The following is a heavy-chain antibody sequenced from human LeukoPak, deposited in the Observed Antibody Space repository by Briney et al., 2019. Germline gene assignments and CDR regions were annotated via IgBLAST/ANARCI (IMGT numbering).Heavy chain of an antibody. V-gene: IGHV4-34*01. CDR3: AGDTSGSLDI. Sequence: SETLSLTCAVYGGSFSGYYWSWIRQPPGKGLEWIGEINHSGSTNYNPSLKSRVTISVDTSKNQFSLKLSSVTAADTAVYYCAGDTSGSLDIWGQGTMVTVSS. CDR2: INHSGST. D-gene: IGHD1-26*01. J-gene: IGHJ3*02. CDR1: GGSFSGYY.